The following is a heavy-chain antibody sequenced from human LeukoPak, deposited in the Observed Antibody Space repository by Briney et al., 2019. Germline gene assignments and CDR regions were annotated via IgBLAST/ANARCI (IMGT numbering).Heavy chain of an antibody. J-gene: IGHJ4*02. CDR2: MNPNSGNT. Sequence: ASVKVSCKASGYTFTSYDINRVRQATGQGLEWMGWMNPNSGNTGYAQKFQGRVTMTRNTSISTAYMELSSLRSEDTAVYYCARGRVVRGVITKRRPDYWGQGTLVTVSS. D-gene: IGHD3-10*01. CDR3: ARGRVVRGVITKRRPDY. CDR1: GYTFTSYD. V-gene: IGHV1-8*01.